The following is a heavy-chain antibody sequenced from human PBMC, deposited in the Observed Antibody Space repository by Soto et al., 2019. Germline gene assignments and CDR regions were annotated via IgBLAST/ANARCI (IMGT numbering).Heavy chain of an antibody. D-gene: IGHD2-15*01. Sequence: SDTLSITFTVSSGSISSSSYYWALIRHPPWKWLDWIGNINHSASTNYNPSPKSRVTISVDTPKNQFSLRLSSVTAADTAVYYCSRVPQTQDIVVVVAANGMDVWGQGTTVTVSS. CDR3: SRVPQTQDIVVVVAANGMDV. V-gene: IGHV4-39*01. CDR2: INHSAST. J-gene: IGHJ6*02. CDR1: SGSISSSSYY.